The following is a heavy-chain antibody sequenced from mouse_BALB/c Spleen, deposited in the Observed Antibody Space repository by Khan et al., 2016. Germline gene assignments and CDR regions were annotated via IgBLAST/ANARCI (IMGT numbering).Heavy chain of an antibody. Sequence: EVQLQESGPGLVKPSQSLSLTCTVTDYSITSDYAWNWIRQFPGNKLEWMGYISYSGSTIYNPSLKSRISITRDTSKNQFFLQLNSVTTEDTATYYCARWLLEFPYYFDYWGQGTTLTVSS. D-gene: IGHD2-12*01. CDR1: DYSITSDYA. J-gene: IGHJ2*01. CDR3: ARWLLEFPYYFDY. CDR2: ISYSGST. V-gene: IGHV3-2*02.